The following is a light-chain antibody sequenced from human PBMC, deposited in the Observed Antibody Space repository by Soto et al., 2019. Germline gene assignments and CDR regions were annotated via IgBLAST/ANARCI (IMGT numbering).Light chain of an antibody. CDR3: QQYYSHPLT. J-gene: IGKJ5*01. CDR2: WAS. Sequence: DIVMTQSPDSLAVSLGERATINCKSSQSVLYSSNNKNYLAWYQQKPGQPPKLLIYWASTRESGVPDRFSGSGSGTDFTLTISSLQPEDFATYYCQQYYSHPLTFGQGTRLEIK. V-gene: IGKV4-1*01. CDR1: QSVLYSSNNKNY.